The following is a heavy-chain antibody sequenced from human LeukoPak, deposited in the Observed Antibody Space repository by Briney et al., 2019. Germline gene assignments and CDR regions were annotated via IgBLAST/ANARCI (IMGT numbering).Heavy chain of an antibody. CDR1: GFTFSSYA. V-gene: IGHV3-23*01. D-gene: IGHD3-9*01. Sequence: GGSLRLSCAASGFTFSSYAMSWVRQAPGKGLEWVSAISASGGSTHYADSVKGRFTISRDNSKNTLYLQMNSLKTEDTAVYYCTTDPRSLRYFDWYTDGLRTWGQGTLVTVSS. CDR2: ISASGGST. J-gene: IGHJ4*02. CDR3: TTDPRSLRYFDWYTDGLRT.